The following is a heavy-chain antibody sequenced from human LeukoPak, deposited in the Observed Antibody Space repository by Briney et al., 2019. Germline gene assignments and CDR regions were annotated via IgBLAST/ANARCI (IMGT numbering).Heavy chain of an antibody. CDR1: GGSISSSSYY. CDR2: IYYSGST. D-gene: IGHD5-18*01. Sequence: SETLSLTCTVSGGSISSSSYYWGWIRQPPGKGLEWIGSIYYSGSTYYNPSLKSRVTISVDTSKNQFSLKLSSVTAADTAVYYCARPRGYSYAVRRDAFDIWGQGTMVTVSS. V-gene: IGHV4-39*07. J-gene: IGHJ3*02. CDR3: ARPRGYSYAVRRDAFDI.